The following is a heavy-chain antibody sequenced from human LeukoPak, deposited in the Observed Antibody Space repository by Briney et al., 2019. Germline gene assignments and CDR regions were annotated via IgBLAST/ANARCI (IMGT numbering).Heavy chain of an antibody. CDR3: AKGSYSSSWSTGDY. Sequence: GGSLRLSCTASGITFVDYAMSWFRQAPGKGLEWVSAISGSGGSAYYADSVKGRFTISRDNSKNTLYLQMNSPRAEDTAVYYCAKGSYSSSWSTGDYWGQGTLVTVSS. CDR1: GITFVDYA. V-gene: IGHV3-23*01. D-gene: IGHD6-13*01. CDR2: ISGSGGSA. J-gene: IGHJ4*02.